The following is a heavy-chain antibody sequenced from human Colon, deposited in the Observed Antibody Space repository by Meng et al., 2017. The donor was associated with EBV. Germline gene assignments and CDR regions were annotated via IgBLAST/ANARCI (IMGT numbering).Heavy chain of an antibody. J-gene: IGHJ5*02. CDR3: ARDYYASGFVFDL. V-gene: IGHV4-4*02. D-gene: IGHD3-10*01. CDR1: GSSIDSDNW. CDR2: ISHSGTT. Sequence: QMQVQESGPGLVKPSGTLSLTCAVSGSSIDSDNWWNWVRQTPGKGLEWIGEISHSGTTNYNPSLKSRVTISIDKSKNQFSLKLTSVTAADTAVYYCARDYYASGFVFDLWGQGTLVTVSS.